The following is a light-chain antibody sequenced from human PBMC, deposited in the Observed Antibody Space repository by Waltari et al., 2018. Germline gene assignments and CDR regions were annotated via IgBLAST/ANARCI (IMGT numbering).Light chain of an antibody. V-gene: IGLV2-23*02. CDR3: LSYAATVSFG. Sequence: QPALTQPASVSGSPGPSITSSCPGTSRDVGNNTHVCWYQKHPDKVPKLIIYEVSKRPSGVSDRFSGSKSGNTASLTISGLQAEDEADYYCLSYAATVSFGFGGGTKLTVL. CDR1: SRDVGNNTH. CDR2: EVS. J-gene: IGLJ2*01.